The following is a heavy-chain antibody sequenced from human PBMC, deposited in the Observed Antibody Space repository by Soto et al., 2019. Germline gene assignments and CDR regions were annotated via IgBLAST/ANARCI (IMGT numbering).Heavy chain of an antibody. Sequence: NLRRTLSLTCAVSGVSISSHDWWTWVRQPPGKGLEWIGESHQSGSTNYNSSLESRVTIEVDTSKNQFSLKLRSVTVADTAVYYCATRDNSRFYWGQGTLVTVSS. D-gene: IGHD6-13*01. CDR3: ATRDNSRFY. CDR1: GVSISSHDW. J-gene: IGHJ4*02. V-gene: IGHV4-4*03. CDR2: SHQSGST.